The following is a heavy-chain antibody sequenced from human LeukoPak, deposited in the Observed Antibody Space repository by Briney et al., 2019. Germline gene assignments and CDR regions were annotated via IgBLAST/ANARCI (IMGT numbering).Heavy chain of an antibody. J-gene: IGHJ5*02. V-gene: IGHV1-2*02. CDR3: ARGKTIFGVVPGWFDP. CDR2: INPNSGGT. CDR1: GYTFTGYY. D-gene: IGHD3-3*01. Sequence: ASVKVSCKASGYTFTGYYMHWVRQAPGQGPEWMGWINPNSGGTNYAQKFQGRVTMTRDTSISTAYMELSRLRSDDTAVYYCARGKTIFGVVPGWFDPWGQGTLVTVSS.